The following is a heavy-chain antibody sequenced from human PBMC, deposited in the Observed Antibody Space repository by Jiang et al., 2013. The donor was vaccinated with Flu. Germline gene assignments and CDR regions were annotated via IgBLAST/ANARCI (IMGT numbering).Heavy chain of an antibody. V-gene: IGHV1-69*04. CDR1: GGTFNNYA. CDR2: IIPRLDRA. Sequence: SGAEVKKPGSSVKVSCRASGGTFNNYAISWLRQAPGQGLEFMGRIIPRLDRANYAQKLQGRVTMTTDTSTSTAYMELRSLRSDDTAVYHCARVFHLGGIVVRQYYGMDVWGQGTT. J-gene: IGHJ6*02. CDR3: ARVFHLGGIVVRQYYGMDV. D-gene: IGHD3-22*01.